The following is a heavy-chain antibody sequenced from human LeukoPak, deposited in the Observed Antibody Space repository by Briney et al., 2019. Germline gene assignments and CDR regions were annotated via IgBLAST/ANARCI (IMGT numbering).Heavy chain of an antibody. CDR1: GYSFTSYW. J-gene: IGHJ6*03. Sequence: GESLKISCKGSGYSFTSYWIGWVRQMPGKGLEWMGIYSPSFQGQVTISADKSISTAYLQWSSLKASDTAIHYCARHRRPVPATPYHYYVDVWGKGTTVTVSS. CDR3: ARHRRPVPATPYHYYVDV. V-gene: IGHV5-51*01. D-gene: IGHD2-2*01.